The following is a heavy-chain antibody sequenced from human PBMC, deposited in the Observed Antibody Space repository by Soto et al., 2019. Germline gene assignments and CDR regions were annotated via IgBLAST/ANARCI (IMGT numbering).Heavy chain of an antibody. CDR2: IDRSGSPI. CDR3: ATKIFGTTYFGK. J-gene: IGHJ4*02. V-gene: IGHV3-48*03. CDR1: GFSFSSYE. D-gene: IGHD1-7*01. Sequence: XGSLRLSCAASGFSFSSYEMNWVRQAPGKGLEWVSYIDRSGSPIYYADSVKGRFTISRDNAENSLYLQMHSLRVDDTAIYYCATKIFGTTYFGKWGRGAQVTVSS.